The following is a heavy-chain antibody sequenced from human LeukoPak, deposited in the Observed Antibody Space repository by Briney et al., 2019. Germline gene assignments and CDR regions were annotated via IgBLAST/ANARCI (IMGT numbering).Heavy chain of an antibody. CDR3: TRVSPVAGTRYLDY. V-gene: IGHV5-51*01. CDR1: GYSFTSYW. CDR2: IYPGDSDT. Sequence: GESLKISCKGSGYSFTSYWIGWVRQMPGKGLEWLGIIYPGDSDTRYSPSFQGQVTISADKSISTAYLQWSSLKASDTAMYYCTRVSPVAGTRYLDYWGQGTLVTVSS. D-gene: IGHD6-19*01. J-gene: IGHJ4*02.